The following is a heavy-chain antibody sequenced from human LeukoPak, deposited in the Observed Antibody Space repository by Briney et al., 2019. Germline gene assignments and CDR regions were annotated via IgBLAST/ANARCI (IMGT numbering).Heavy chain of an antibody. CDR2: IYYSGST. J-gene: IGHJ4*02. CDR3: AREGSTGASRYFDY. Sequence: SQTLSLTCTVSGGSISSGDYYWSWIRQPPGKGLEWIGYIYYSGSTYYNPSLKGRVTISVDTSKNQFSLKLSSVTAADTAVYYCAREGSTGASRYFDYWGQGTLVTVSS. V-gene: IGHV4-30-4*08. D-gene: IGHD1-26*01. CDR1: GGSISSGDYY.